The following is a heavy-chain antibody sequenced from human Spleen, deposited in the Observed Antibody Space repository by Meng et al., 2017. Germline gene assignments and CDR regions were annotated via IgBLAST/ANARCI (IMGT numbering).Heavy chain of an antibody. CDR2: IKPDGSET. CDR3: ARHCTSDSCYGLSAGGFDY. CDR1: GITFSSNW. D-gene: IGHD2-2*01. Sequence: GESLKISCAVSGITFSSNWMTWVRQAPGKGLEWVANIKPDGSETNYVDSLKGRFTISRDNAKNSLYLQMNNLRDEDTAVYFCARHCTSDSCYGLSAGGFDYWGQGTLVTVSS. V-gene: IGHV3-7*01. J-gene: IGHJ4*02.